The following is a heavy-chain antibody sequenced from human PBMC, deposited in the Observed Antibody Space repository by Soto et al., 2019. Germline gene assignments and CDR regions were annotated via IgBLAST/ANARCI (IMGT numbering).Heavy chain of an antibody. CDR2: MNIAGSEK. V-gene: IGHV3-7*04. Sequence: PAGSLRLSCAASAFTFSNYWMSWVRQGPGKGLEWVANMNIAGSEKYYVDSVKGRFTISRDNAKNSLYLQMNTLRAEDTAVYYCARGRLHQDYWGQGTLVTVSS. CDR3: ARGRLHQDY. D-gene: IGHD5-18*01. J-gene: IGHJ4*02. CDR1: AFTFSNYW.